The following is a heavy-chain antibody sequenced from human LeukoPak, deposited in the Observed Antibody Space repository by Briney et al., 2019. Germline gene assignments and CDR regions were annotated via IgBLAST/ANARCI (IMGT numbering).Heavy chain of an antibody. CDR3: ARARQQLSYWFDP. Sequence: SETLSLTCAVYGGSFSSYYWSWIRQPPGKGLEWIGYINYSGSTNYNPSLKSRVTISVDTSKNQFSLKLSSVTAADTAVYYCARARQQLSYWFDPWGQGTLVTVSS. D-gene: IGHD6-13*01. V-gene: IGHV4-59*01. J-gene: IGHJ5*02. CDR2: INYSGST. CDR1: GGSFSSYY.